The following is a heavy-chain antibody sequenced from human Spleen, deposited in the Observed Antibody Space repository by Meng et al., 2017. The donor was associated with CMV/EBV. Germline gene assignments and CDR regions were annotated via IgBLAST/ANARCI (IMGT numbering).Heavy chain of an antibody. Sequence: SQTLSLTCAISGDNMSTRGAAWNWIRQSPTRGLEWLGRTYYGSKSSNEYALSVRSGITINPDTSRNQISLQLNSVTPEDTAVYYCARDPRASREENWFDPWGQGTLVTVSS. J-gene: IGHJ5*02. CDR3: ARDPRASREENWFDP. V-gene: IGHV6-1*01. D-gene: IGHD2-2*01. CDR1: GDNMSTRGAA. CDR2: TYYGSKSSN.